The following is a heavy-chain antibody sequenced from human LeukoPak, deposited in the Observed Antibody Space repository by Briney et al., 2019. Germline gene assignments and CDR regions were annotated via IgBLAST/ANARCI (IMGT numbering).Heavy chain of an antibody. J-gene: IGHJ4*02. Sequence: SETLSLTCTVSGGSISNYYWSWIRQPPGKGLEWIGYIYYSGITNYNLSLKSRVTISVDTSKNQFSLKLSSVTAADTAVYYCARVVAVAGLASNFDYWGQGTLVTVSS. CDR1: GGSISNYY. CDR3: ARVVAVAGLASNFDY. D-gene: IGHD6-19*01. CDR2: IYYSGIT. V-gene: IGHV4-59*01.